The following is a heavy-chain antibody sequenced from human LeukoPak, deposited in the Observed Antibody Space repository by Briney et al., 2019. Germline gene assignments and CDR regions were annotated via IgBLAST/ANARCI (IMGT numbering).Heavy chain of an antibody. V-gene: IGHV4-38-2*02. J-gene: IGHJ4*03. CDR3: QRGYSYGSFDY. CDR2: IYHSGST. CDR1: GGSISSGYY. Sequence: SQTLSLTCTVSGGSISSGYYWGWIRQPPGKGLEWIGSIYHSGSTYYNPSLKSRVTISVDTSKNQFSLKLSSVTAADTAVYYCQRGYSYGSFDYWGQGTLVTVSS. D-gene: IGHD5-18*01.